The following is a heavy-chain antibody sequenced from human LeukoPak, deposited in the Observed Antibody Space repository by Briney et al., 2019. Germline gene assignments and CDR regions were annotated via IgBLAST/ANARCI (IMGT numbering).Heavy chain of an antibody. D-gene: IGHD2-15*01. J-gene: IGHJ6*04. Sequence: SVKVSCKASGGTFSSYAISWVRQAPGQGLEWMGGIIPIFDTANYAQKFQGRVTITADESTSTAYMELSSLRSEDTAVYYCARVVRCSGGSCYYYGMDVWGKGTTVTVSS. V-gene: IGHV1-69*01. CDR3: ARVVRCSGGSCYYYGMDV. CDR2: IIPIFDTA. CDR1: GGTFSSYA.